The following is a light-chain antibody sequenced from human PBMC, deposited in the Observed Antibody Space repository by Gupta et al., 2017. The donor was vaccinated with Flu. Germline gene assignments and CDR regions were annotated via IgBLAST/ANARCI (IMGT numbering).Light chain of an antibody. J-gene: IGKJ1*01. Sequence: SPSASVGDRGTIPCRASQHLRSYVNWYKQKPGEAPKLLIYAASIWQSGVSSRFSGTGSGTYLTLTINIRQPEDFAPYYCQQSDNTPTRTFGQGTKVEIK. CDR1: QHLRSY. V-gene: IGKV1-39*01. CDR2: AAS. CDR3: QQSDNTPTRT.